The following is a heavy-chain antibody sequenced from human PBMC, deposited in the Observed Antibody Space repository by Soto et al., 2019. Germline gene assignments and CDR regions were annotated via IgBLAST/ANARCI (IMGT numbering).Heavy chain of an antibody. CDR3: ERDEPEHFKDYGMDV. J-gene: IGHJ6*02. Sequence: GGALRLSCSASGFTFRSDGMQWIRQAPGKGLEWLAVVWYDGSNKYYADSVNGRFTRSRDNSNNRVYLVRNSMRAEDPAVYYCERDEPEHFKDYGMDVWGQLTKVTV. CDR2: VWYDGSNK. V-gene: IGHV3-33*01. D-gene: IGHD1-1*01. CDR1: GFTFRSDG.